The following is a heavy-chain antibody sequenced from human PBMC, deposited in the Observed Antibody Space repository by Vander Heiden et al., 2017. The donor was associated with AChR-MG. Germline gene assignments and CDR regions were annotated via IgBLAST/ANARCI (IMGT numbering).Heavy chain of an antibody. CDR2: ISGDGYST. D-gene: IGHD5-18*01. J-gene: IGHJ4*02. CDR3: AKDREYSYGNFDY. V-gene: IGHV3-23*01. Sequence: EVQLLESGGGLVQPGGPLRLPRAPSRFPFRDYSMSLFRQAPGKGPEWVSTISGDGYSTYYSDSVKGRFIISRDNAKNILYLEMTSLKADDTAVYYCAKDREYSYGNFDYWGQGALVTVSS. CDR1: RFPFRDYS.